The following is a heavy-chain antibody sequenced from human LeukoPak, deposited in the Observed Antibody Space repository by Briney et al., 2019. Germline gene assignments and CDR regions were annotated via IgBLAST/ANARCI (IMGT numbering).Heavy chain of an antibody. V-gene: IGHV1-69*05. D-gene: IGHD4-17*01. J-gene: IGHJ1*01. CDR2: IIPIFGTA. Sequence: GSSVKVSCKASGGTFSSYAISWVRQAAGQGLKWMGRIIPIFGTANYAQKFQGRVTITTDESTSTAYMELSSLRSEDTAVYYCARDPLVYGDAVEYFQHWGQGTLVTVSS. CDR1: GGTFSSYA. CDR3: ARDPLVYGDAVEYFQH.